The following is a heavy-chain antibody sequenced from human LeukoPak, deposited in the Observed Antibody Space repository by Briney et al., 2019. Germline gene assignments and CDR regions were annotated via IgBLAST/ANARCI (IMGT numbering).Heavy chain of an antibody. Sequence: SETLSLTCTVSGGSISTYYWNWIRQPPGKGLEWIGYIYHSGSTNYNPSLQSRVTISVDTSKNQFSLNLNSVTAADTAVYYCARGGAARLHFQNWSQGTLVTVPS. J-gene: IGHJ1*01. V-gene: IGHV4-59*01. CDR2: IYHSGST. CDR1: GGSISTYY. D-gene: IGHD6-6*01. CDR3: ARGGAARLHFQN.